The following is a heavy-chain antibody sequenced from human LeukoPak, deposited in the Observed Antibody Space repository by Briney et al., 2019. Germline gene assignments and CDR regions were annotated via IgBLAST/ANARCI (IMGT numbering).Heavy chain of an antibody. CDR2: IHTSGST. Sequence: SGTLSLTRIVSGGSISSYYWSWIRQPAGKGLEWIGQIHTSGSTNYNPSLKSRVAMSVDTSKNQFSLELSSVTAADMAVYYCAGRAQTTGWSFDYWGQGALVTVSS. D-gene: IGHD6-19*01. J-gene: IGHJ4*02. V-gene: IGHV4-4*07. CDR1: GGSISSYY. CDR3: AGRAQTTGWSFDY.